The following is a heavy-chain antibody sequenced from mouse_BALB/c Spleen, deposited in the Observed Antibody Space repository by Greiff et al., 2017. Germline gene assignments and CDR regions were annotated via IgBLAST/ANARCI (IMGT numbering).Heavy chain of an antibody. J-gene: IGHJ1*01. V-gene: IGHV2-2*02. CDR1: GFSFTSYG. CDR2: IWSGGST. CDR3: ARDYYNGSRHFDV. Sequence: QVQLKESGPGLVQPSQSLSITCTVSGFSFTSYGVHWVRQSPGKGLEWLGVIWSGGSTAYNAAFISRLSISKDKSKSQVFFKMNSLQANDTAIYYCARDYYNGSRHFDVWGAGTTVTVSS. D-gene: IGHD1-1*01.